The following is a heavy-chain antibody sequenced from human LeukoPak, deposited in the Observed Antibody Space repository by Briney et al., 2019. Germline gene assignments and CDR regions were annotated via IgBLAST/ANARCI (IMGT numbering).Heavy chain of an antibody. Sequence: GESLKISCKGSGYSFTSYWIGWVRQMPGKGLEWMGIIYPGDSDTRYSPSFQGQVTISADKSISTSYLQWSSLKASDTAMYYCARPCPYYDFWSGYCGYFDYWGQGTLVTVSS. J-gene: IGHJ4*02. V-gene: IGHV5-51*01. D-gene: IGHD3-3*01. CDR1: GYSFTSYW. CDR2: IYPGDSDT. CDR3: ARPCPYYDFWSGYCGYFDY.